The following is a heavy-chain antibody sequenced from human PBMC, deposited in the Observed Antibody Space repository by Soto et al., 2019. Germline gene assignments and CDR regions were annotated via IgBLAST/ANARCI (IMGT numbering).Heavy chain of an antibody. CDR3: AKSGYSSSWYGRGYYYYGMDV. CDR1: GFTFSSYG. CDR2: ISYDGSNK. Sequence: QVQLVESGGGVVQPGRSLRLSCAASGFTFSSYGMHWVRQAPGKGLEWVAVISYDGSNKYYADSVKGRFTISRDNSKNTLYLQMNSLRAEDTAVYYCAKSGYSSSWYGRGYYYYGMDVWGQGTTVTVSS. D-gene: IGHD6-13*01. V-gene: IGHV3-30*18. J-gene: IGHJ6*02.